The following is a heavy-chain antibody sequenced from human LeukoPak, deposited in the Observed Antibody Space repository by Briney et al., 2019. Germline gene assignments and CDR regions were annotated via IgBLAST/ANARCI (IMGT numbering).Heavy chain of an antibody. CDR1: GFTFRNFG. CDR3: AKDNYGGVYAS. J-gene: IGHJ5*02. V-gene: IGHV3-23*01. D-gene: IGHD3-16*01. Sequence: PGGSLRLSCAASGFTFRNFGMSWIRQAPGKGLEWVAHISDVVSHTFYADSAKGRFIISRDNSNNRVFLQMNSLRPEDTVLYYCAKDNYGGVYASWGQGTLVTVSS. CDR2: ISDVVSHT.